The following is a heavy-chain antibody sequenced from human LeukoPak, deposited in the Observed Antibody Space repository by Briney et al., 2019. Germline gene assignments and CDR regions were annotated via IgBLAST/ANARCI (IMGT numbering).Heavy chain of an antibody. D-gene: IGHD4-23*01. CDR2: IKQDGSEK. V-gene: IGHV3-7*01. CDR3: AREVPTTVVYDY. Sequence: PGGSLRLSCAVSGFTFSSYWMSWVRQAPGKGLEWVANIKQDGSEKYYVDSVKGRFTISRDNAKNSLYLQMNSLRAEDTAVYYCAREVPTTVVYDYWGQGTLVTVSS. J-gene: IGHJ4*02. CDR1: GFTFSSYW.